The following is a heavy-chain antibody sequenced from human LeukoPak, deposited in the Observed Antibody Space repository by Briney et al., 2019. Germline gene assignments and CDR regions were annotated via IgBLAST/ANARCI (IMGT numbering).Heavy chain of an antibody. Sequence: GGSLRLSCAASGFTFSIYDMYWIRQAPGKGLECVAVISRGGISYYADSVNGRFTVSRDISKNTMYLQMNSLRAEDTAVYYCSKKGQSEGYGKPDWGQGTLVTVSS. CDR3: SKKGQSEGYGKPD. CDR1: GFTFSIYD. CDR2: ISRGGIS. V-gene: IGHV3-23*01. J-gene: IGHJ4*02. D-gene: IGHD5-12*01.